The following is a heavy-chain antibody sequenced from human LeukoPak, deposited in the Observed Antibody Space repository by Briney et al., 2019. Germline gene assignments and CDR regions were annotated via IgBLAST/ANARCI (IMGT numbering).Heavy chain of an antibody. CDR2: IYTSGST. J-gene: IGHJ6*03. Sequence: PSETLSLTCTVSGGSISSYYWSWIRQTDGKGLEGIGRIYTSGSTNYNPSLTGGGTISVEKSKKQFSLKLSSVTAADTAVYYCARGSSTSHYYMDVLGKGTTVTISS. CDR3: ARGSSTSHYYMDV. CDR1: GGSISSYY. D-gene: IGHD2-2*01. V-gene: IGHV4-4*07.